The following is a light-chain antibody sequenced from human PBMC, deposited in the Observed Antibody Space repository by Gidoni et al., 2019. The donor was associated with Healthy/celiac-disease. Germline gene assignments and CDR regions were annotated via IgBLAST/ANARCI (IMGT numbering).Light chain of an antibody. Sequence: IVLTQSPATLSLSPGERATLSCRPSQSVSSYLAWYQQKPGQAPRLLIYDAANRATGSPARFRGSGSGKDFNLTISSLEPEDFAGYYWQQRSNWPPEITFGPGTKVDIK. CDR3: QQRSNWPPEIT. V-gene: IGKV3-11*01. CDR2: DAA. J-gene: IGKJ3*01. CDR1: QSVSSY.